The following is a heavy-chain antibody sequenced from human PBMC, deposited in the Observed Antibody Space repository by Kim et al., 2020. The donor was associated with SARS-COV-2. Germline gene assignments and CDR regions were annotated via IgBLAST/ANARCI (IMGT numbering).Heavy chain of an antibody. CDR3: ARTYYDYARGMDV. CDR1: GGSISSSNW. V-gene: IGHV4-4*02. CDR2: IYHSGST. Sequence: SETLSLTCAVSGGSISSSNWWSWVRQPPGKGLEWIGEIYHSGSTNYSPSLKSRVTISVDKSKNQFSLKLSSVTAADTAVYYCARTYYDYARGMDVWGQGTTVTVSS. J-gene: IGHJ6*02. D-gene: IGHD3-16*01.